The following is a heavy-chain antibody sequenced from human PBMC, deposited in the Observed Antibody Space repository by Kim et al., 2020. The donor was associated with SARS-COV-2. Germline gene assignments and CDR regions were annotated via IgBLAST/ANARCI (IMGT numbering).Heavy chain of an antibody. J-gene: IGHJ6*02. CDR3: ARAGDYDILTGYPNGMDV. D-gene: IGHD3-9*01. CDR2: IGTAGDT. CDR1: GFTFSSYD. Sequence: GGSLRLSCAASGFTFSSYDMHWVRQATGKGLEWVSAIGTAGDTYYPGSVKGRFTISRENAKNSLYLQMNSLRAGDTAVYYCARAGDYDILTGYPNGMDVWGQGTTVTVSS. V-gene: IGHV3-13*01.